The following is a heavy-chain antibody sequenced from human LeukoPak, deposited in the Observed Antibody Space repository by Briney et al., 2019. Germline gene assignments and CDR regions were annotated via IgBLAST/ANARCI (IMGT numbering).Heavy chain of an antibody. CDR2: INTDESGT. V-gene: IGHV3-74*01. Sequence: GGSLRLSCAASGFTFSSYWMHWARQAPDKGLVWVSRINTDESGTSYADSVKGRFTISRDNAKNTLYLQMNSLRAEDTAVYYCARGPLGYFDYWGQGTLVTVSS. CDR1: GFTFSSYW. J-gene: IGHJ4*02. CDR3: ARGPLGYFDY. D-gene: IGHD7-27*01.